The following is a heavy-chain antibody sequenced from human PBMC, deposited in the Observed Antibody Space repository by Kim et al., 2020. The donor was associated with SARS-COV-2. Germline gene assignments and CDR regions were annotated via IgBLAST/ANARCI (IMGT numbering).Heavy chain of an antibody. CDR2: TT. CDR3: ARDLRGPQDY. V-gene: IGHV3-74*01. Sequence: TTACAESLTARFTISRDNAKTTLYLQMNSLRGEDTALYYCARDLRGPQDYWGQGTLVTVSS. J-gene: IGHJ4*02. D-gene: IGHD3-10*01.